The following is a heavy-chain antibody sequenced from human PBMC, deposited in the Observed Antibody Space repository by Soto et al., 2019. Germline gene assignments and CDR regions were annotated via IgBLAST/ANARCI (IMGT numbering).Heavy chain of an antibody. Sequence: ASVKVSCKASGYTFTSYYMHWVRQAPGQGLEWMGIINPSGGSTSYAQKFQGRVTMTRDTSTSTVYMELSSLRSEDTAVHYCASGIQRYYYYYYGMDVWGQGTTVTVSS. J-gene: IGHJ6*02. V-gene: IGHV1-46*01. D-gene: IGHD5-18*01. CDR1: GYTFTSYY. CDR2: INPSGGST. CDR3: ASGIQRYYYYYYGMDV.